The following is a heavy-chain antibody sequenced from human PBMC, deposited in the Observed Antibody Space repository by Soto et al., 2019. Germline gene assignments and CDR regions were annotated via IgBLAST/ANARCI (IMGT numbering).Heavy chain of an antibody. CDR3: ARDQDSPLDY. J-gene: IGHJ4*02. Sequence: QVQLVESGGGVVQPGRSLRLSCAASGFIFSSYGMHWVRQAPGKGLEWVAVIWYDGSNKYYADSVTGRFTISRDNFKNTLYLQMNSLRAEDTAVYYCARDQDSPLDYWGRGTLVTVSS. CDR2: IWYDGSNK. CDR1: GFIFSSYG. V-gene: IGHV3-33*01. D-gene: IGHD5-18*01.